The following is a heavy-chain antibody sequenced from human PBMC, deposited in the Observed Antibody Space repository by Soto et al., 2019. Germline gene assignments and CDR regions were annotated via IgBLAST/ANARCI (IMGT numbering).Heavy chain of an antibody. CDR3: ASLMVRGVIGYGMDV. CDR2: INPSGGST. J-gene: IGHJ6*02. D-gene: IGHD3-10*01. CDR1: GYTFTSYY. Sequence: QVQLVQSGAEVKKPGASVKVSCKASGYTFTSYYMHWVRQAPGQGLEWMGIINPSGGSTSYAQKFQGRVTMTRDTSTSTVYMELSSLRSEDTAVYYCASLMVRGVIGYGMDVWGQGTTVTVSS. V-gene: IGHV1-46*01.